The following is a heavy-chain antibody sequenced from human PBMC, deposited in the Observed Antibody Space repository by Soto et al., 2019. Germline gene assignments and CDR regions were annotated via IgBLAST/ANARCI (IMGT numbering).Heavy chain of an antibody. D-gene: IGHD6-19*01. Sequence: SETLSLTCAVYGGSFSGYYWSWIRQPPGKGLEWIGEINHSGSTNYNPSLKSRVTISVDTSKNQFSLKLSSVTAADTAVYYCARGETTTVAGTCFDYWGQGTLVTVSS. J-gene: IGHJ4*02. V-gene: IGHV4-34*01. CDR3: ARGETTTVAGTCFDY. CDR2: INHSGST. CDR1: GGSFSGYY.